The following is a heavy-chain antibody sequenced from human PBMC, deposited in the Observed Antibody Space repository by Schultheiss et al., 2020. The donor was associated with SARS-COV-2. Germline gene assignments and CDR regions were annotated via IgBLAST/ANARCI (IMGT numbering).Heavy chain of an antibody. J-gene: IGHJ6*02. D-gene: IGHD5-18*01. CDR3: ARDLWYSYGRGGYYYYGMDV. Sequence: ASVKVSCKASGYTFTSYYMHWVRQAPGQGLEWMGIINPNSGGTNYAQKFQGRVTMTRDTSISTAYMELSRLRSEDTAVYYCARDLWYSYGRGGYYYYGMDVWGQGTTVTVSS. CDR2: INPNSGGT. CDR1: GYTFTSYY. V-gene: IGHV1-2*02.